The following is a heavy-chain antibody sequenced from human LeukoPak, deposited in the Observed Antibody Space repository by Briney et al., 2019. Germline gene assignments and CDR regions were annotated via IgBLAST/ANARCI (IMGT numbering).Heavy chain of an antibody. J-gene: IGHJ4*02. CDR3: ARVPASAAGMGIDY. Sequence: PGGSLRLSCAASGFTFSNYWMHWVRQAPGKGLVWVSRVTSDGTGADYADSVRGRFTISRDNAKNTVYLHMNSLRAEDTAICYCARVPASAAGMGIDYWGQGTLVTVSS. D-gene: IGHD6-13*01. CDR2: VTSDGTGA. CDR1: GFTFSNYW. V-gene: IGHV3-74*01.